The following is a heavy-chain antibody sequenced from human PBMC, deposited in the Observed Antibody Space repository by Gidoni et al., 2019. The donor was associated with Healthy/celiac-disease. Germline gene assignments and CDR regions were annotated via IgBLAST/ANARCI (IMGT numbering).Heavy chain of an antibody. CDR1: GFTFSSYS. J-gene: IGHJ5*02. V-gene: IGHV3-21*01. CDR3: ASPPRSGWAP. CDR2: ISSSSSYI. D-gene: IGHD6-19*01. Sequence: EVQLVESGGGLVKPGGSLRLSCAASGFTFSSYSMNWVRQAPGKGLEWVSSISSSSSYIYYADSVKGRFTISRDNAKNSLYLQMNSLRAEDTAVYYCASPPRSGWAPWGQGTLVTVSS.